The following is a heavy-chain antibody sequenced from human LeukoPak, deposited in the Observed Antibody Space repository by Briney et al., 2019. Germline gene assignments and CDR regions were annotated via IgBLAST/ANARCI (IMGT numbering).Heavy chain of an antibody. CDR1: GGSISSYY. CDR3: ARGVGWFDP. V-gene: IGHV4-59*01. Sequence: SETLSLTCTVSGGSISSYYWSWIRQPPGKGLEWIGYIYYSGSTNYNPSLKSRVTISVDTSKNQFSLKLSSVTAADTAVYYRARGVGWFDPWGQGTLVTVSS. J-gene: IGHJ5*02. D-gene: IGHD3-16*01. CDR2: IYYSGST.